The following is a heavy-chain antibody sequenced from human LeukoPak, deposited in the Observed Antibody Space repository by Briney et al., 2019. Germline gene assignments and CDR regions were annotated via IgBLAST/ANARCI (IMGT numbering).Heavy chain of an antibody. CDR1: GYTFTSYY. CDR2: INPSGGST. CDR3: ARGRRGSHDYGGNLSSGLFDY. V-gene: IGHV1-46*01. J-gene: IGHJ4*02. D-gene: IGHD4-23*01. Sequence: GASVKVSCKASGYTFTSYYMHWVRQAPGQGLEWMGIINPSGGSTSYAQKFQGRVTTTRDTSTSTVYMELSSLRSEDTAVYCCARGRRGSHDYGGNLSSGLFDYWGQGTLVTVSS.